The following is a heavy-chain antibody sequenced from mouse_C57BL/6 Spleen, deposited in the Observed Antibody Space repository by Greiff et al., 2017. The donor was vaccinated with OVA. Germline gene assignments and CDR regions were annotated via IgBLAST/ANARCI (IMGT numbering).Heavy chain of an antibody. CDR2: IDPEDGDT. D-gene: IGHD1-1*01. Sequence: VQLQQSGAELVRPGASVKLSCTASGFNIKDYYLHWVKQRPEQGLEWIGRIDPEDGDTEYAPKFQGKATMTADTSSNTAYLQRSSLTSEDTAVYYCTKGYYYGKDSFDYWGQGTTLTVSS. CDR3: TKGYYYGKDSFDY. V-gene: IGHV14-1*01. CDR1: GFNIKDYY. J-gene: IGHJ2*01.